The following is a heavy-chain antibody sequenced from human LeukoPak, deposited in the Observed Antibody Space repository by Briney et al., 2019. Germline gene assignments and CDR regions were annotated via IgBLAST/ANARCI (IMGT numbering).Heavy chain of an antibody. Sequence: GGSLRLSCAASGFTFSSYSMNWVRQAPGKGLEWVSSISSSSSYIYYADSVKGRFTISRDNAKNSLYLQMNSLGAEDTAVYYCARDGGSGSMDVWGKGTTVTVSS. V-gene: IGHV3-21*01. CDR3: ARDGGSGSMDV. J-gene: IGHJ6*04. D-gene: IGHD3-10*01. CDR1: GFTFSSYS. CDR2: ISSSSSYI.